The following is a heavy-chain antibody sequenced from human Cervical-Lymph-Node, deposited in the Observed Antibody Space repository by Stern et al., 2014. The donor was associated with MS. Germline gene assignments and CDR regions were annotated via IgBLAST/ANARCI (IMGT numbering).Heavy chain of an antibody. CDR3: ARGYALAGSVLDY. V-gene: IGHV4-59*01. J-gene: IGHJ4*02. CDR2: IYYSGST. Sequence: QVQLQESGPGLVKPSETLSLTCTVSGGSISSYYWSWIRQPPGNGLEWIGYIYYSGSTNYNPSLKSRVTISIDTSKKQFSLKLTSVTAADTAVYYCARGYALAGSVLDYWGQGTLVTVSS. D-gene: IGHD6-19*01. CDR1: GGSISSYY.